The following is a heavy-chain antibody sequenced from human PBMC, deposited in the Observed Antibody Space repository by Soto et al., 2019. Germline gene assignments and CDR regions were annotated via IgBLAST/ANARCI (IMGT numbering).Heavy chain of an antibody. D-gene: IGHD1-20*01. CDR3: ARPVYSYYYYGMDV. CDR2: ISYDGSNK. V-gene: IGHV3-30-3*01. CDR1: GSTFSSYA. Sequence: GGSLRLSCAASGSTFSSYAMHWVRQAPGKGLEWVAVISYDGSNKYYADSVKGRFTISRDNSKNTLYLQMNSLRAEDTAVYYCARPVYSYYYYGMDVWGQGTTVTVSS. J-gene: IGHJ6*02.